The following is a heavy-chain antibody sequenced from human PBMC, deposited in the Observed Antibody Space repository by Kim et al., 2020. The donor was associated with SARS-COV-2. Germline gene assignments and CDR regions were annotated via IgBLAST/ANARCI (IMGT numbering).Heavy chain of an antibody. Sequence: ASVKVSCKASGYTFTSYGISWVRQAPGQGLEWMGWISAYNGNTNYAQKLQGRVTMTTDTSTSTAYMELRSLRSDDTAVYYCARDKGVLGDVGWFDPWGQGTLVTVSS. CDR2: ISAYNGNT. D-gene: IGHD1-26*01. CDR1: GYTFTSYG. J-gene: IGHJ5*02. CDR3: ARDKGVLGDVGWFDP. V-gene: IGHV1-18*01.